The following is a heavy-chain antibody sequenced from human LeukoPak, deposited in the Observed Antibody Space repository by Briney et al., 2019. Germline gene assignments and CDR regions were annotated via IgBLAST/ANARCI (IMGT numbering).Heavy chain of an antibody. V-gene: IGHV3-48*04. D-gene: IGHD2-2*02. CDR3: GRGFSIVPAGIPDY. CDR1: GFSFSNYG. Sequence: GGSLRLSCAASGFSFSNYGMDWVRQTPERGLEWISYISGRAINKNYADSVRGRFTISRDNAKNTLYLQMNSLRAEDTAVYYCGRGFSIVPAGIPDYWGLGTLVTVSS. J-gene: IGHJ4*02. CDR2: ISGRAINK.